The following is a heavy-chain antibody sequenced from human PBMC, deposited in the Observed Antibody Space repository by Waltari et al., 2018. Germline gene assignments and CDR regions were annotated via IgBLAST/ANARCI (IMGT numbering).Heavy chain of an antibody. J-gene: IGHJ4*02. V-gene: IGHV3-73*01. CDR3: TSGYCSGGSCYGY. D-gene: IGHD2-15*01. Sequence: EVQLVESGGGLVQPGGSLKLSCAASGFPFSGSAIHWVRQASGKGLEWVGRISNKANSDATAYAASVKGRFTISRDDSKNTAYLQMNSLKTEDTAVYYCTSGYCSGGSCYGYWGQGTLVTVSS. CDR1: GFPFSGSA. CDR2: ISNKANSDAT.